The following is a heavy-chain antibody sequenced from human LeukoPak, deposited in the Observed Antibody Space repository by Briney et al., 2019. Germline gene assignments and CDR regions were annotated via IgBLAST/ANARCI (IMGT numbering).Heavy chain of an antibody. D-gene: IGHD2-15*01. CDR3: ARDIAPSGSWWFDS. Sequence: ASVTVSCKASGYTFRDYYIHWLRRAPGQGLEWMGWINPKSDEKNYAQKFQGRVTMTRDTSSRTAYIEMRWLASDDTAVYYCARDIAPSGSWWFDSWGQGTLVTVSS. V-gene: IGHV1-2*02. CDR1: GYTFRDYY. J-gene: IGHJ5*01. CDR2: INPKSDEK.